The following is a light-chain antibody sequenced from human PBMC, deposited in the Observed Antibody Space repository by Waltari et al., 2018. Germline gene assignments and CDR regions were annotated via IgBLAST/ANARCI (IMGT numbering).Light chain of an antibody. V-gene: IGKV3-20*01. J-gene: IGKJ3*01. CDR1: QTVGSTY. CDR3: QQYGSSRFT. CDR2: GAS. Sequence: EIVLTQSPGTLSLSPGERATLSCRASQTVGSTYLAWYQQKPGQAPRLLIYGASSRAIGIPDRFRGSGSGTDFTLTISRLEPEDFAVYYCQQYGSSRFTFGPGTKVDIK.